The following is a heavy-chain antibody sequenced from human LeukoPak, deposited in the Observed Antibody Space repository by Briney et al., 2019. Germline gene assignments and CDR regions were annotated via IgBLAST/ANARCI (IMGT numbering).Heavy chain of an antibody. Sequence: GGSLRLSCAASGFTFSTYWMHWVRQGPGKGLVWVSRIKSDGSITSYADSVKGRFTISRDNAKNTLYLQMDSLTAEDTAVYYCARGDDDSITMIDWGQGTLVTVSS. J-gene: IGHJ4*02. CDR1: GFTFSTYW. CDR2: IKSDGSIT. V-gene: IGHV3-74*01. D-gene: IGHD3-22*01. CDR3: ARGDDDSITMID.